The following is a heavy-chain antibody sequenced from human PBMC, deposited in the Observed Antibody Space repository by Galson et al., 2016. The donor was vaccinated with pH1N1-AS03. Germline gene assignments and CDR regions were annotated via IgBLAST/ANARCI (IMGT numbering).Heavy chain of an antibody. D-gene: IGHD3-10*01. CDR2: IIPIFGTA. V-gene: IGHV1-69*13. CDR3: VAYGSGTQAYFDY. J-gene: IGHJ4*02. Sequence: SVKVSCKASGGTFSSYAISWVRQAPGQGLEWMGGIIPIFGTANYAQKFQGRVTITADESTSTAYMELSSLRSEDTAIYYCVAYGSGTQAYFDYWGQGTLVTVSS. CDR1: GGTFSSYA.